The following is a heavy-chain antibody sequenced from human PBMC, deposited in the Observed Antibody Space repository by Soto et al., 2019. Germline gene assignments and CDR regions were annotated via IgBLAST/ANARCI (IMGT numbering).Heavy chain of an antibody. CDR3: AGAGKRRYCSSTSCYGNFDY. Sequence: QVQLVQSGAEVKKPGSSVKVSCKASGGTFSSYAISWVRQAPGQGLEWMGGIIPIFGTANYAQKFQGIVTITADEATSTAYMELSSLRSEDTAVYYCAGAGKRRYCSSTSCYGNFDYWGQGTLVTVSS. CDR2: IIPIFGTA. CDR1: GGTFSSYA. J-gene: IGHJ4*02. V-gene: IGHV1-69*01. D-gene: IGHD2-2*01.